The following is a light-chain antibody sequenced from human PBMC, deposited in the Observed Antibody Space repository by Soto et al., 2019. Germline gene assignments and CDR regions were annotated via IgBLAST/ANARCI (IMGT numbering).Light chain of an antibody. CDR2: KVS. V-gene: IGKV2-30*01. CDR1: QSLVYSDGNTS. Sequence: DGVMTQSPLSLPATLGQSASISCRASQSLVYSDGNTSLTWFQQRPGQSPRRLIYKVSNRESGVPDRFSGSGSGPDFTLTISRLEAEDVAVYYCKQAARSPRTFGQGTNVEIK. CDR3: KQAARSPRT. J-gene: IGKJ1*01.